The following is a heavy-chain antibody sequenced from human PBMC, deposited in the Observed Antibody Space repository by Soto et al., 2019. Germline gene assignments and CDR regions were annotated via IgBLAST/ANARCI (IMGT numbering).Heavy chain of an antibody. CDR2: IVVGSGNT. CDR1: GFTSTSSA. Sequence: ASVKVSCKASGFTSTSSAMQWVRQARGQRLEWIGWIVVGSGNTNYAQKFQERVTITRDMSTSTAYMELSSLRSEDTAVYYCAADRRWNGGYMDVWGKGTTVTVSS. J-gene: IGHJ6*03. D-gene: IGHD1-1*01. V-gene: IGHV1-58*02. CDR3: AADRRWNGGYMDV.